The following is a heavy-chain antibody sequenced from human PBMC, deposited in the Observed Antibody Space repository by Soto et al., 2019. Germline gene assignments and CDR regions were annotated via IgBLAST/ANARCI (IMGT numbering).Heavy chain of an antibody. CDR3: ARSFAVVRGFGDYYYYMDV. D-gene: IGHD2-21*01. V-gene: IGHV4-4*02. J-gene: IGHJ6*03. CDR2: IYHSGST. CDR1: SGSISSSNW. Sequence: SETLSLTCAVSSGSISSSNWWSWVRQPPGKGLEWIGEIYHSGSTNYNPSLKSRVTISVDKSKNQFSLKLSSVTAADTAVYYCARSFAVVRGFGDYYYYMDVWGKGTTVTVSS.